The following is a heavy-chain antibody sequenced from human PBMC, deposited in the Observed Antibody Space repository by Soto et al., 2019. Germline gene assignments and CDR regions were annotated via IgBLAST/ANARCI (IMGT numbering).Heavy chain of an antibody. D-gene: IGHD2-21*02. V-gene: IGHV1-8*01. Sequence: QVQLVQSGAEVKKPGASVKVSCKASGYIFTNYDINWVRQATGQGLEYLGWINANSGNTGYVQKFEGRVTMTRKTSINTAYMERTSLRSEETAVYYCASGIKYGDCYRWFAPWGQGTLVTVSS. J-gene: IGHJ5*02. CDR1: GYIFTNYD. CDR2: INANSGNT. CDR3: ASGIKYGDCYRWFAP.